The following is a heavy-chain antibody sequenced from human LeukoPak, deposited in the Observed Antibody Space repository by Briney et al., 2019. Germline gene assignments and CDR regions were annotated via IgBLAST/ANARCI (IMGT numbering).Heavy chain of an antibody. CDR3: AKDDAWLQYND. Sequence: GGSLRLSCAAPGFTFSSYAMSWVRQAPGKGLEWVSAISGSGGSTYYADSVKGRFTVSRDNSKNTLYLQINSLRDEDTAVYYCAKDDAWLQYNDWGQGTLVTVSS. D-gene: IGHD5-24*01. V-gene: IGHV3-23*01. CDR1: GFTFSSYA. CDR2: ISGSGGST. J-gene: IGHJ4*02.